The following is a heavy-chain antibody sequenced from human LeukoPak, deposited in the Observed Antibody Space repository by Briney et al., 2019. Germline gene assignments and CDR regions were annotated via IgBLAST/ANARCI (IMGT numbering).Heavy chain of an antibody. J-gene: IGHJ4*02. CDR1: GYTFTSYY. CDR2: INPSGGST. D-gene: IGHD3-10*02. CDR3: ASDYGSDVLTRPFDY. V-gene: IGHV1-46*01. Sequence: ASVKVSCKASGYTFTSYYMHWVRQAPGQGLEWMGIINPSGGSTSYAQKFQGRVTMTRDTSTSTVYMELSSLRSEDTAVYYCASDYGSDVLTRPFDYWGQGTLVTVSS.